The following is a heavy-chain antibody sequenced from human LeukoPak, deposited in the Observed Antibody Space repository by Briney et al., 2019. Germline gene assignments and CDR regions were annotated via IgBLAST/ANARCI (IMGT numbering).Heavy chain of an antibody. J-gene: IGHJ6*02. D-gene: IGHD2-21*01. CDR1: GFTYTDYS. CDR3: VKDRPCGTCKPMDA. V-gene: IGHV3-23*01. Sequence: GGSLRLSCSASGFTYTDYSMCWVRQVPGEGLEWVSGLGRTGEYKYYADSVKGRFTISRDNSNDMVFLQMNSLRAEDTAIYYCVKDRPCGTCKPMDAWGQGTTV. CDR2: LGRTGEYK.